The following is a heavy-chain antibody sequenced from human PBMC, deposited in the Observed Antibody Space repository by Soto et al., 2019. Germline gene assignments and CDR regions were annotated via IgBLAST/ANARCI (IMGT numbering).Heavy chain of an antibody. CDR2: IDWDDDK. CDR1: GFSLSTSGMC. V-gene: IGHV2-70*11. Sequence: SGPTLVNPTQTLTLTCTFSGFSLSTSGMCVSWIRQPPGKALEWLARIDWDDDKYYSTSLKTRLTISKDTSKNQVVLTMTNMDPVDTATYYCARTYLAHLGELSFRGWFDPWGQGTLVTVSS. D-gene: IGHD3-16*02. J-gene: IGHJ5*02. CDR3: ARTYLAHLGELSFRGWFDP.